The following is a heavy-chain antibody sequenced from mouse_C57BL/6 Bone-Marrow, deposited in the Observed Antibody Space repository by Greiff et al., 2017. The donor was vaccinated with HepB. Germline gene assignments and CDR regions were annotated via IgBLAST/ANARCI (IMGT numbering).Heavy chain of an antibody. V-gene: IGHV1-15*01. Sequence: QVQLKESGAELVRPGASVTLSCKASGYTFTDYEMHWVKQTPVHGLEWIGAIDPETGGTAYNQKFKGKAILTADKSSSTAYMELRSLTSEDSAVYYCTRIYYYGSSYFAYWGQGTLVTVSA. J-gene: IGHJ3*01. CDR1: GYTFTDYE. CDR2: IDPETGGT. D-gene: IGHD1-1*01. CDR3: TRIYYYGSSYFAY.